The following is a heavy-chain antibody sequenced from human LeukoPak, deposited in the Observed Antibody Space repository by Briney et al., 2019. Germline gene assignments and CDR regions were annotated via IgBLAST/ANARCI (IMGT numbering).Heavy chain of an antibody. CDR1: GYTLTSYG. V-gene: IGHV1-18*01. CDR3: ARGLRYDSSGSLDY. J-gene: IGHJ4*02. D-gene: IGHD3-22*01. Sequence: ASVTVSCKASGYTLTSYGINWVRQAPGQGLEWMGWISAYNGNTNYAQKLQGRVTMTTDTSTSTAYMDLRSLRSDDTAVYYCARGLRYDSSGSLDYWGQGTLVTVSS. CDR2: ISAYNGNT.